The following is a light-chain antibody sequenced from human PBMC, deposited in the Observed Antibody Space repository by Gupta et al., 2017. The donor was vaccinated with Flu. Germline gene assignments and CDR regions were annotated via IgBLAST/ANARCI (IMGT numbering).Light chain of an antibody. V-gene: IGKV1-39*01. CDR2: AAS. Sequence: GDRVTISCRARQSMSSYLNWYQQKPGKAPTLLIYAASRLQSGVPSRFGCSGSDTDFTLTISSVQPEDSATYYCQQSFNTPHTFGQGTKLEI. J-gene: IGKJ2*01. CDR1: QSMSSY. CDR3: QQSFNTPHT.